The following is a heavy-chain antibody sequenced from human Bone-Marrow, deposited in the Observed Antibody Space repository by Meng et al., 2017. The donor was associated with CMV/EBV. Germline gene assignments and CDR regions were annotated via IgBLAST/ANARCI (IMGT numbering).Heavy chain of an antibody. V-gene: IGHV1-8*02. CDR2: MNPNSGNT. J-gene: IGHJ4*02. CDR3: ARGGAIVVVPAAIDY. Sequence: ASVKVSCKASGYTFTSYGISWVRQAPGQGLEWMGWMNPNSGNTGYAQKFQGRVTMTRDTSINTAYMELSRLRSDDTAVYYCARGGAIVVVPAAIDYWGQGTLVTVSS. CDR1: GYTFTSYG. D-gene: IGHD2-2*01.